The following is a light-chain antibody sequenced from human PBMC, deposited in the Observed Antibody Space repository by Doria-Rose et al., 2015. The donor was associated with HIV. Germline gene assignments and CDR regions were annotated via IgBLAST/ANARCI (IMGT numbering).Light chain of an antibody. CDR3: GSYTNITTLGV. Sequence: PGQSITISCTGTSSEVGGYNSVSWYQQHPGKAPTLMIYDVTSRPSGVSNRFSGSKSGNTASLTISGLQAEDEADYYCGSYTNITTLGVFGGGTRLTVL. J-gene: IGLJ2*01. CDR1: SSEVGGYNS. V-gene: IGLV2-14*03. CDR2: DVT.